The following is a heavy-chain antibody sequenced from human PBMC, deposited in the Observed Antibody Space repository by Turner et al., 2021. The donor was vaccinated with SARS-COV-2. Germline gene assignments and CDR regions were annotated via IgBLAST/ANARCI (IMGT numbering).Heavy chain of an antibody. V-gene: IGHV1-18*01. D-gene: IGHD2-15*01. J-gene: IGHJ4*02. Sequence: QVQLVQSGAEVKKPGASVKVSCTASGYTFTSYGISWVRQAPGQGLEWMGWISAYNGNTNYAQKLQGRVTMTTDTSTSTAYMELRSLRSDDTAVYYCARGDIVVVLASTPGDYFDYWGQGTLVTVSS. CDR1: GYTFTSYG. CDR2: ISAYNGNT. CDR3: ARGDIVVVLASTPGDYFDY.